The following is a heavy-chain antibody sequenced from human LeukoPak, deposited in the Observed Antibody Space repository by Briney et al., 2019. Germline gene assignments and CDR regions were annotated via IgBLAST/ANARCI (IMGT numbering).Heavy chain of an antibody. V-gene: IGHV4-39*01. CDR3: ARRRGYGDYVIDY. D-gene: IGHD4-17*01. Sequence: SETLSLTCTVSGGSISSSSYYWGWIRQPPGKGLEWIGSIYYSGSTYYNPSLKSRVTISVDTSKTQSSLKLSSVTAADTAVYYCARRRGYGDYVIDYWGQGTLVAVSS. CDR2: IYYSGST. J-gene: IGHJ4*02. CDR1: GGSISSSSYY.